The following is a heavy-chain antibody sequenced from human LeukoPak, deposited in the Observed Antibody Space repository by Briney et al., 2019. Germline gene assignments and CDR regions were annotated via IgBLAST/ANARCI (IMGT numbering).Heavy chain of an antibody. CDR1: GFTFSSYA. J-gene: IGHJ4*02. CDR2: ISGSGGST. V-gene: IGHV3-23*01. D-gene: IGHD6-13*01. Sequence: GGSLRLSCAASGFTFSSYAMSWVRQAPGKGLEWVSAISGSGGSTYYTDSVKGRFTISRGNSKNTLYLQMNSLRAEDTAVYYCAAVLTGSWYVPFDYWGQGTLVTVSS. CDR3: AAVLTGSWYVPFDY.